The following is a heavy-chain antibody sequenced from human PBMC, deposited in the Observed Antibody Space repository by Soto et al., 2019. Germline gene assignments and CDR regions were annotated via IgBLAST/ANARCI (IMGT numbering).Heavy chain of an antibody. CDR1: ADSFSSYG. V-gene: IGHV1-69*01. J-gene: IGHJ4*02. D-gene: IGHD6-19*01. CDR2: IIPIFGTT. CDR3: ARVFPDGWVKPGVLRGYLDT. Sequence: QVQLVQSGAEVKEPGSAVKVSCKAPADSFSSYGISWVRQAPGQGLEWMGGIIPIFGTTNYAEKFQGRVTITADESTNTAYMELSSLRSEETALYYCARVFPDGWVKPGVLRGYLDTWGRGTLVTVSS.